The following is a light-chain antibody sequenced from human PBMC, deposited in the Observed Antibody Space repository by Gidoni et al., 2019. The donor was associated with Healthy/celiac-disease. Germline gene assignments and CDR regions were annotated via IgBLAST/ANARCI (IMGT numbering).Light chain of an antibody. Sequence: DIQLTQSPSTLSASVGDRVTITCRASQSISSWLDWYQQKPGKAPKLLIYKESSLESGVPSRFSGSGSGKEVNLTISSLQPDDFLTQHGKQENSYWRTFGQGTKVEIK. CDR3: KQENSYWRT. CDR2: KES. J-gene: IGKJ1*01. V-gene: IGKV1-5*03. CDR1: QSISSW.